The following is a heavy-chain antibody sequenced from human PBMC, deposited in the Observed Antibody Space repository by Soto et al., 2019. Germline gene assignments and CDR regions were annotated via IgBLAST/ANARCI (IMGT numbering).Heavy chain of an antibody. CDR1: GFTVSSNY. D-gene: IGHD3-10*01. J-gene: IGHJ5*02. CDR2: IYSGGST. CDR3: AREVGGFGENWFDP. V-gene: IGHV3-53*01. Sequence: GGSLRLSCAASGFTVSSNYMSWVRQAPGKGLEWVSVIYSGGSTYYADSVKGRFTISRDNSKNTLYLQMNSLRAEDTAVYYCAREVGGFGENWFDPWGQGTLVTVSS.